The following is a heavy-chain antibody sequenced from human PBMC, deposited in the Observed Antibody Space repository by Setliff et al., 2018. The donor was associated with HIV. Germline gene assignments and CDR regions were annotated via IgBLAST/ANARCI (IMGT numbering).Heavy chain of an antibody. J-gene: IGHJ4*02. CDR3: ARDRSYYNFWRGYPYYFDY. CDR2: INPSGGST. V-gene: IGHV1-46*01. D-gene: IGHD3-3*01. CDR1: GYTFTSYY. Sequence: ASVKVSCTASGYTFTSYYMHWVRQAPGQGLEWMGIINPSGGSTSYAQKFQGRVTMTRDTSTSTVYMELSSLRSDDTAVYYCARDRSYYNFWRGYPYYFDYWGQGTLVTVSS.